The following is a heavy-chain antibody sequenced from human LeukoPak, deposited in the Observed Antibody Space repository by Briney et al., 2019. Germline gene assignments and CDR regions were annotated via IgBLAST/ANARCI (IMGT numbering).Heavy chain of an antibody. Sequence: GGSLRLSCAASGFTFSNYGMNWVRQAPGKGLEWVSYISSGSGTIQYADSVKGRFTISRDRARSSLYLQVSSLRAEDTAVYYCARGGSARPDYWGQGTLVTVSS. D-gene: IGHD6-6*01. J-gene: IGHJ4*02. CDR2: ISSGSGTI. CDR1: GFTFSNYG. V-gene: IGHV3-48*01. CDR3: ARGGSARPDY.